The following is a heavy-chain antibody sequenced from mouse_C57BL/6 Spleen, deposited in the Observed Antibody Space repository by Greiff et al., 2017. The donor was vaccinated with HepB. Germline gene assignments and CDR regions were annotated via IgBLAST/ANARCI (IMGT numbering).Heavy chain of an antibody. CDR1: GYTFTSYW. J-gene: IGHJ3*01. CDR3: AIYYDYEGWFAY. CDR2: IHPNSGST. Sequence: QVQLQQPGAELVKPGASVKLSCKASGYTFTSYWMHWVKQRPGQGLEWIGMIHPNSGSTNYNEKFKSKATLTVDKSSSTAYMQLSSLTSEDSAVYYCAIYYDYEGWFAYWGQGTLVTVSA. V-gene: IGHV1-64*01. D-gene: IGHD2-4*01.